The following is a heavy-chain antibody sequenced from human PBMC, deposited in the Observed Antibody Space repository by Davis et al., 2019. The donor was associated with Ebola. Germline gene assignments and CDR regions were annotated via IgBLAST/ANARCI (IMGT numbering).Heavy chain of an antibody. Sequence: GESLKISCAASGFTFSSYWMSWVRQAPGKGLEWVANIKQDGSEKYYVDSVKGRFTISRDNSKNTLYLQMNSLRGEDTAVYYCARDQLGMDYWGQGTLVTVSS. CDR2: IKQDGSEK. D-gene: IGHD7-27*01. CDR1: GFTFSSYW. CDR3: ARDQLGMDY. J-gene: IGHJ4*02. V-gene: IGHV3-7*01.